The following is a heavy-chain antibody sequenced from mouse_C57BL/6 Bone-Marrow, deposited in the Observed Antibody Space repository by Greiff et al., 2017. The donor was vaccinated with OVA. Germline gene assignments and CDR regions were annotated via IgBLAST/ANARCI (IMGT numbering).Heavy chain of an antibody. CDR3: ARSRYYYGSSYYFDY. CDR2: IDPSYSYT. J-gene: IGHJ2*01. CDR1: GYTFTSYW. V-gene: IGHV1-59*01. D-gene: IGHD1-1*01. Sequence: QVQLQQPGAELVRPGTSVKLSCKASGYTFTSYWMHWVKQRAGQGLEWVGVIDPSYSYTNYNQKFKGNATLTVDTSSSTAYMQLSSLTSEDSAVYYCARSRYYYGSSYYFDYWGQGTTLTVSS.